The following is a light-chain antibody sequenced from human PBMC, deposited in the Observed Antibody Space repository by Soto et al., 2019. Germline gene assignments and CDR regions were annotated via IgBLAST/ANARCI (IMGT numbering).Light chain of an antibody. V-gene: IGKV1-5*01. CDR1: QSISSC. Sequence: DIQMTQSPSTLPASVGDRVSITCRASQSISSCLAWYQQKPGKAPKLLIYHASILESGVPSRFSGSGSGTEFTLTISSLQPDDFATYYCQQCNGNLMTLGTGNKVDIK. J-gene: IGKJ1*01. CDR3: QQCNGNLMT. CDR2: HAS.